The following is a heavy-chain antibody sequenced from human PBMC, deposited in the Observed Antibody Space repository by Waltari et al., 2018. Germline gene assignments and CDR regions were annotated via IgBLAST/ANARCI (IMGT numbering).Heavy chain of an antibody. J-gene: IGHJ5*02. CDR3: ARGGTVTTFRWFDP. CDR2: IWYDGSNK. CDR1: GFTFSSYG. Sequence: QVQLVESGGGVVQPGRSLRLSCAASGFTFSSYGMHWVRQAPGKGLEWVAVIWYDGSNKYYADSVKGRFTISRDKSKNTLYLHMNSLRAEDTAVYYCARGGTVTTFRWFDPWGQGTLVTVSS. D-gene: IGHD4-4*01. V-gene: IGHV3-33*01.